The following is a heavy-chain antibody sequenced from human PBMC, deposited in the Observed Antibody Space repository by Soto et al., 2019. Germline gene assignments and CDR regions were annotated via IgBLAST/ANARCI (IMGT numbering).Heavy chain of an antibody. V-gene: IGHV4-59*08. J-gene: IGHJ4*02. D-gene: IGHD3-10*01. Sequence: QVQLQESGPGLVKPSETLSLTCTVSGGSISSYYWSWIRQPPGKGLEWIGYIYFRGSTNYNPSLRSRVTISADTSKEQFSQKLSSVTAADTAVYYCASHMVRGVPFGYWGQGTLVTVSS. CDR3: ASHMVRGVPFGY. CDR2: IYFRGST. CDR1: GGSISSYY.